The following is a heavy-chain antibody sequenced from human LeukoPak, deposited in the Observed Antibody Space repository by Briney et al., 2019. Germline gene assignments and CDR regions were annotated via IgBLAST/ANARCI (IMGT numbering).Heavy chain of an antibody. CDR2: IIPIFGTA. J-gene: IGHJ4*02. Sequence: ASVKVSCKASGYTFSSYAISWVRQAPGQGLEWMGGIIPIFGTANYAQKFQGRVTITADKSTSTAYMELSSLRSEDTAVYYCATDKRRDGYQVDHWGQGTLVTVSS. V-gene: IGHV1-69*06. CDR1: GYTFSSYA. CDR3: ATDKRRDGYQVDH. D-gene: IGHD5-24*01.